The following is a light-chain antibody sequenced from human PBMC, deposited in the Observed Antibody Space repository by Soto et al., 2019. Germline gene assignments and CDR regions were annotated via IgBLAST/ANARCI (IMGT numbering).Light chain of an antibody. CDR1: QSISSW. CDR3: QQYNSYSPKT. CDR2: DAS. J-gene: IGKJ1*01. V-gene: IGKV1-5*01. Sequence: DIHMAQAPSTLSASLGDRVTITFGAIQSISSWLAWYQQKPGKAPKLLIYDASSLESGVPSRFSGSGSGTEFTLTISSLQPDDFATYYCQQYNSYSPKTFGQGTKVDI.